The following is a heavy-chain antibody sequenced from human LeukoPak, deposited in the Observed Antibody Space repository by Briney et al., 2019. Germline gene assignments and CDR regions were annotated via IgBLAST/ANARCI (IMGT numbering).Heavy chain of an antibody. CDR3: TTGYGHSDFDY. CDR1: GFTITNAR. CDR2: IKSKIDGGTT. V-gene: IGHV3-15*01. D-gene: IGHD3-3*02. J-gene: IGHJ4*02. Sequence: TGGSLRLSCAASGFTITNARMGWVRQAPGKGREWVGLIKSKIDGGTTDFAAPVKGRFTISIDDSKHTLFLQMNSLKSEDTGVYYCTTGYGHSDFDYWGQGPLVTVSS.